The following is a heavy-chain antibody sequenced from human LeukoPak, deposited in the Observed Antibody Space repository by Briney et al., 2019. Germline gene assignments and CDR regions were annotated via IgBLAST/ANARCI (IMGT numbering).Heavy chain of an antibody. CDR1: GGSISSYY. Sequence: SETLSLTCTVSGGSISSYYWSWIRQPPGKGLEWIGEINHSGSTNYNPSLKSRVTISVDTSKNQFSLKLSSVTAADTAVYYCARGIGRVDYWGQGTLVTVSS. CDR3: ARGIGRVDY. J-gene: IGHJ4*02. V-gene: IGHV4-34*01. CDR2: INHSGST.